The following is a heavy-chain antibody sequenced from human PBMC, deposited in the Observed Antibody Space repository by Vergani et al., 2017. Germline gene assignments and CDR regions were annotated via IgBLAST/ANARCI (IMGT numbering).Heavy chain of an antibody. J-gene: IGHJ4*02. CDR2: IYYSGST. Sequence: QVQLQESGTGLVKPSETLSLTCTVSGGSISSYYWSWIRQPPGKGLEWIGYIYYSGSTNYNPSLKSRVTISVDTSKNQFSLKLSSVTAADTAVYYCARGTYYYGSGSYYNVTFDYWGQGTLVTVSS. CDR1: GGSISSYY. CDR3: ARGTYYYGSGSYYNVTFDY. D-gene: IGHD3-10*01. V-gene: IGHV4-59*12.